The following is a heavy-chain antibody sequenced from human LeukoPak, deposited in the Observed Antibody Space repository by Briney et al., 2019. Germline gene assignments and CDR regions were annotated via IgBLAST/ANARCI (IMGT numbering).Heavy chain of an antibody. J-gene: IGHJ4*02. CDR1: GFTFSHYW. D-gene: IGHD7-27*01. CDR2: INTDGSDT. V-gene: IGHV3-74*01. CDR3: ARDRSVTNGGFDY. Sequence: GGSLRLSCAASGFTFSHYWMHWVRQAPGKGLVWVSRINTDGSDTVYADSVKGRFTISRDNAKNTLYLQMNSLRAEDTAVYYCARDRSVTNGGFDYWGQGTLVTASS.